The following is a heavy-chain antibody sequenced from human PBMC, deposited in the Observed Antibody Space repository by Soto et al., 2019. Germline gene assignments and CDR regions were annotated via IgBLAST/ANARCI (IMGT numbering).Heavy chain of an antibody. CDR1: GGSFSGYY. D-gene: IGHD6-13*01. CDR3: ARDVAAAGTLGMYDY. CDR2: INHSGST. J-gene: IGHJ4*02. Sequence: SETLSLTCAVYGGSFSGYYWTWIRQPPGKGLEWIGEINHSGSTNCNPSLKSRVTISVDTSKDQFSLKLTSVTAADTAVYYCARDVAAAGTLGMYDYWGQGTLVTAPQ. V-gene: IGHV4-34*01.